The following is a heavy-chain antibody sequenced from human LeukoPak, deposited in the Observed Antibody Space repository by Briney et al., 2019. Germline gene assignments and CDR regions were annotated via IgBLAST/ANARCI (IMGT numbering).Heavy chain of an antibody. CDR3: ARGYDYVWGSYRSAGYYFDY. V-gene: IGHV4-34*01. J-gene: IGHJ4*02. Sequence: SETLSLTCADYGGSFSGYYWSWIRQPPGKGLEWIGEINHSGSTNYNPSLKSRVTISVDTSKNQFSLKLSSVTAAVTAVYYCARGYDYVWGSYRSAGYYFDYWGQGTLVTVSS. CDR2: INHSGST. CDR1: GGSFSGYY. D-gene: IGHD3-16*02.